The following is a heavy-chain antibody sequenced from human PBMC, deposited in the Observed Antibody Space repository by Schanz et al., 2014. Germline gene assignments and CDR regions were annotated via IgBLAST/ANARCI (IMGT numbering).Heavy chain of an antibody. CDR1: GFSLNTYG. CDR3: ARDSRPNYDFLTAYYSIDY. V-gene: IGHV3-33*01. D-gene: IGHD3-9*01. Sequence: QAQLMESGGGVVQPGTSLILSCSVSGFSLNTYGIHWFRQPAGKGLEWVAVIWNNGVTKYYADSVRGRFTISRDNAKNTLYLQMNSLRAEDTAVYYCARDSRPNYDFLTAYYSIDYWGQGTQVTVSS. CDR2: IWNNGVTK. J-gene: IGHJ4*02.